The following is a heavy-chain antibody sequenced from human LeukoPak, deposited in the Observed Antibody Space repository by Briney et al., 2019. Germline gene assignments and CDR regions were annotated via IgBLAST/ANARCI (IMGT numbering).Heavy chain of an antibody. CDR1: GFTFRNHW. CDR2: IKPDGIDK. D-gene: IGHD5-24*01. CDR3: ATISAQTFDI. J-gene: IGHJ3*02. V-gene: IGHV3-7*01. Sequence: GGPLRLSCVVSGFTFRNHWVNWVRQSPRKGLEWVANIKPDGIDKYYVDSARGRFTVSRDNAKNSAFLQMNSLRAEDTAIYYCATISAQTFDIWGQGTLVSVSS.